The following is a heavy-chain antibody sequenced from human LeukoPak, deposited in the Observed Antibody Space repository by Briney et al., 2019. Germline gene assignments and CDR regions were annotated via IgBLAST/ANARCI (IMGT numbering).Heavy chain of an antibody. J-gene: IGHJ4*02. CDR2: IIPIFGTA. D-gene: IGHD3-22*01. CDR3: AREIGRGYDSSGYY. Sequence: SVKVSCKASGGTFSSCAISWVRQAPGQGLEWMGGIIPIFGTANYAQKFQGRVTSTTDESTSTAYMELSSLGSEDTAVYYCAREIGRGYDSSGYYWGQGTLVTVSS. CDR1: GGTFSSCA. V-gene: IGHV1-69*05.